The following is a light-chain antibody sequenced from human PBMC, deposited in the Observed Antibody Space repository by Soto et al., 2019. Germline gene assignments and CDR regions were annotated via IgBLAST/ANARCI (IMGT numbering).Light chain of an antibody. V-gene: IGLV2-14*01. CDR1: SSDVGGYNY. CDR2: EVS. J-gene: IGLJ3*02. Sequence: QSALTPPTSVSGSPGQSIIISCTGTSSDVGGYNYVSWYQQHPGKAPKLMIYEVSNRPSGVSDRFSGSKSGNTASLTISGLQAEDEADYYCSSYTSGSTGVFGGGTKGTV. CDR3: SSYTSGSTGV.